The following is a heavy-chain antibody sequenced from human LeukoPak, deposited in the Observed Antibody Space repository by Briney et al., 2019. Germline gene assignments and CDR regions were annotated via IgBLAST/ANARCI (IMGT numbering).Heavy chain of an antibody. CDR2: SNSDGSST. D-gene: IGHD3-3*01. V-gene: IGHV3-74*01. Sequence: GGSLRLSCAASGFTFSSYWMHWVRRAPGKGLVWVSRSNSDGSSTSYADSVKGRFTISRDNAKNTLYLQMNSLRAEDTAVYYCARDEGYYDFWSGYPSRMDVWGQGTTVTVSS. J-gene: IGHJ6*02. CDR1: GFTFSSYW. CDR3: ARDEGYYDFWSGYPSRMDV.